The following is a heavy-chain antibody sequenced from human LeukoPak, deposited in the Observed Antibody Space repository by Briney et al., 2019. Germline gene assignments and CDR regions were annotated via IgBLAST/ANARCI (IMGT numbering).Heavy chain of an antibody. J-gene: IGHJ4*02. V-gene: IGHV4-59*01. D-gene: IGHD5-18*01. CDR3: ASHRRSHGAEY. CDR1: GGSFEHYF. CDR2: VYYTGST. Sequence: SSETLPLTCTVSGGSFEHYFWSWIRQPPGKGLEFIGYVYYTGSTDYSPSLKSRLTISADTAKNQFSLKLRSVTAADTAVYYCASHRRSHGAEYWGQGTLVTVSS.